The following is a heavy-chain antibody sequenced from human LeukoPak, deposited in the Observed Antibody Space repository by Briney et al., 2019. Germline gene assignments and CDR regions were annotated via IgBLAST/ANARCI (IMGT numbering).Heavy chain of an antibody. CDR1: GFTFSSYE. J-gene: IGHJ4*02. V-gene: IGHV3-48*03. Sequence: GGSLRLSCAASGFTFSSYEMNWVRQAPGKGLEWVSYISSSGSTIYYADSVRGRFTISRDNAKNSLYLQMNSLRAEDTATYFCARHLRGVRGTFDYWGQGTLVTVSS. D-gene: IGHD3-10*01. CDR2: ISSSGSTI. CDR3: ARHLRGVRGTFDY.